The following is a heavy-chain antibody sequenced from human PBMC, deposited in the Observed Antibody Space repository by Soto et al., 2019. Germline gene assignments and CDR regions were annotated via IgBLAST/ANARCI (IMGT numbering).Heavy chain of an antibody. CDR2: ISGGDGNT. J-gene: IGHJ3*02. Sequence: QVQLVQSGAEVREPEASVKVSCKASGYTFSIYTIYWVRQAPGQRLEWMGWISGGDGNTKYSQKFQDRVTITRDTSATTAYMELSSLTSEDTAVYYCAREGAIFGVDDKRVGAFDIWGQGTMVTVSS. CDR1: GYTFSIYT. V-gene: IGHV1-3*01. D-gene: IGHD3-3*01. CDR3: AREGAIFGVDDKRVGAFDI.